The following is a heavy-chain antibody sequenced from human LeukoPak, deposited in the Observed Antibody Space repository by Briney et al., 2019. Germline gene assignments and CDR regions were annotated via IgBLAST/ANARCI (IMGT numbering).Heavy chain of an antibody. J-gene: IGHJ4*02. CDR3: ARDRVLHYFDY. CDR2: IWYNGSDK. V-gene: IGHV3-33*01. CDR1: GFTFSSHG. D-gene: IGHD3-16*01. Sequence: GGSLRLSCAASGFTFSSHGMHWVRQAPGKGLEWVAVIWYNGSDKYYADSVKGRFTISRDNSKNTLYLQMTSLRADDTAVYYCARDRVLHYFDYWGQGALVTVSS.